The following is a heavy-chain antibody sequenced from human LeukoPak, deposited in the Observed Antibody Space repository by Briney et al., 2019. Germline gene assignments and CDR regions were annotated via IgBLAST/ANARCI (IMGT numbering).Heavy chain of an antibody. J-gene: IGHJ3*02. CDR2: IGSSSRYI. D-gene: IGHD2-15*01. V-gene: IGHV3-21*01. Sequence: GGSLRLSCAASGFTFNIYTMTWVRQAPGKGLEWVSSIGSSSRYIYYADSVKGRFTVSRDNDKNSVYLQMNSLRAEDTAVYYCARDCSSSAFDIWGQGTMVTVSS. CDR1: GFTFNIYT. CDR3: ARDCSSSAFDI.